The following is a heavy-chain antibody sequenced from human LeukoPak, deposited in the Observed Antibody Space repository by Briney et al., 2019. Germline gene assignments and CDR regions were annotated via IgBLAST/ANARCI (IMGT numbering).Heavy chain of an antibody. J-gene: IGHJ6*02. CDR1: GFTFSSYS. CDR2: ISSSSSYI. D-gene: IGHD3-10*01. Sequence: GGSLRLSWAASGFTFSSYSMTWVRQAPGKGLEWVSSISSSSSYIYHADSVKGRFTISRDNAKNSLYLQMNSLRAEDTAVYYCARASDYYYGSGETLFGYGMDVWGQGTTVTVSS. V-gene: IGHV3-21*01. CDR3: ARASDYYYGSGETLFGYGMDV.